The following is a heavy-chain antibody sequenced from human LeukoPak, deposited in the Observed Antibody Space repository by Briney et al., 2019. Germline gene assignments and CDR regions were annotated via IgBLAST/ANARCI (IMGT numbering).Heavy chain of an antibody. CDR1: GFTFSEYW. J-gene: IGHJ4*02. V-gene: IGHV3-74*01. D-gene: IGHD6-19*01. CDR2: INTDGTVT. CDR3: ATKQWLAPPPDS. Sequence: GSLRLSCAASGFTFSEYWMLWVRQAPGKGLESVSRINTDGTVTTYADSVKGRFTVSRDNADNTMFLQMNSVRDEDTAVYYCATKQWLAPPPDSWGQGTPVTVSS.